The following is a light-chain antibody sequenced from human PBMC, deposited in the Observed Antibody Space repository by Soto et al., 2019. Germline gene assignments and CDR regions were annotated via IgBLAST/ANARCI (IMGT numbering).Light chain of an antibody. CDR1: TSNIGSNP. CDR2: RNN. V-gene: IGLV1-44*01. Sequence: QSVLTQPRSASGTPGQRVAISCSGSTSNIGSNPVNLYQQLSGTAPKLLNYRNNQRPSGVPARFSGSKSGTSASLAISGLQSADEADYYCAAWEDSLYGPVFGGGTKLTV. CDR3: AAWEDSLYGPV. J-gene: IGLJ3*02.